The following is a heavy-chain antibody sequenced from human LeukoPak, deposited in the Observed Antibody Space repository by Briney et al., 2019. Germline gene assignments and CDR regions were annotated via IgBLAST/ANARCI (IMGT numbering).Heavy chain of an antibody. CDR3: ARMRTYYYDSSGYYSGPMFYP. V-gene: IGHV4-4*07. J-gene: IGHJ5*02. D-gene: IGHD3-22*01. CDR2: IYTSGST. CDR1: GGSISSYY. Sequence: SETLSLTCTVSGGSISSYYWSWIRQPAGKGLEWIGRIYTSGSTNYNPSLKSRVTMSVDTSKNQFSLKLSSVTAADTAVYYCARMRTYYYDSSGYYSGPMFYPWGQGTLVTVSS.